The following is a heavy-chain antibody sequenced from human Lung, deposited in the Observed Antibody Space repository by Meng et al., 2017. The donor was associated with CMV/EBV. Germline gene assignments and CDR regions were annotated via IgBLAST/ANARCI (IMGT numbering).Heavy chain of an antibody. V-gene: IGHV6-1*01. Sequence: SETLSLXCAISGDSVSSNSAAWNWIRQSPSRGLEWLGRTYYRSKWYNDYAVSVKSRITINPDTSKNQFSLQLNSVTPEDTAVYYCARGHYDSSGYPIDYWGQGXLVTFSS. CDR1: GDSVSSNSAA. D-gene: IGHD3-22*01. CDR3: ARGHYDSSGYPIDY. J-gene: IGHJ4*02. CDR2: TYYRSKWYN.